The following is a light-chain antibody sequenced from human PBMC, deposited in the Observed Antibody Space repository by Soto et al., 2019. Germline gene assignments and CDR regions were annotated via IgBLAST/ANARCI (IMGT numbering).Light chain of an antibody. Sequence: QSALTQPASVSGSPGQSITISCTGTSSDVGGYDYVSWYQRHPGKAPELMIYEVVTRPSWVSNRCSGSKSGNTASLTISGLQAEDEADYYCCSFASSSTYVFGTGTKLTVL. J-gene: IGLJ1*01. CDR2: EVV. CDR3: CSFASSSTYV. CDR1: SSDVGGYDY. V-gene: IGLV2-14*01.